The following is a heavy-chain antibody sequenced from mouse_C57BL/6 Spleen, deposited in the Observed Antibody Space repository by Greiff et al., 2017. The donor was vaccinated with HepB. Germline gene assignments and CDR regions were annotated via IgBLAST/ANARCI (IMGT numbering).Heavy chain of an antibody. Sequence: QVQLQQSGTELVKPGASVKLSCKASGYTFTSYWMHWVKQRPGQGLEWIGNINPSNGGTNYNEKFKSKATLTVDKSSSTAYMQLSSLTSEDSAVYYCARDGYYDMYYCDYWGQGTTLTVSS. CDR1: GYTFTSYW. J-gene: IGHJ2*01. D-gene: IGHD2-3*01. CDR2: INPSNGGT. CDR3: ARDGYYDMYYCDY. V-gene: IGHV1-53*01.